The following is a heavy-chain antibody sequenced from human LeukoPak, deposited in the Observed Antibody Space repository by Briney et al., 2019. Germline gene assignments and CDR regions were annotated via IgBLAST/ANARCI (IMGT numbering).Heavy chain of an antibody. CDR1: GGSISSGCYS. CDR2: IYHSGST. Sequence: SETLSLTCAVSGGSISSGCYSWSWIRQPPGKGLEWIGYIYHSGSTYYNPSLKSRVTISVDRSKNQFSLKLSSVTAADTAVYYCARAQSCSSTSCSNWFDPWGQGTLVTVSS. J-gene: IGHJ5*02. CDR3: ARAQSCSSTSCSNWFDP. D-gene: IGHD2-2*01. V-gene: IGHV4-30-2*01.